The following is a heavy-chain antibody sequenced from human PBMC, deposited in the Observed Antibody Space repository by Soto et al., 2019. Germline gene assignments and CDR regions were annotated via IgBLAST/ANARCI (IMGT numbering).Heavy chain of an antibody. D-gene: IGHD5-12*01. V-gene: IGHV1-69*13. Sequence: SVKVSCKASGGTFSSYAISWVRQAPGQGLEWMGGIIPIFGTADYAQKFQGRVTITADESTSTAYMELSSLRSEDTAVYYCATGGYSGYDWDYWGQGTLVTVS. CDR1: GGTFSSYA. CDR2: IIPIFGTA. J-gene: IGHJ4*02. CDR3: ATGGYSGYDWDY.